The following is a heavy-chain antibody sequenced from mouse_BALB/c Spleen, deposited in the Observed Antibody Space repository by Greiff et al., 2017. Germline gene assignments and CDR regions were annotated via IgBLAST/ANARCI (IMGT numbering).Heavy chain of an antibody. J-gene: IGHJ4*01. CDR2: ISNGGGST. Sequence: DVQLVESGGGLVQPGGSLKLSCAASGFTFSSYTMSWVRQTPEKRLEWVAYISNGGGSTYYPDTVKGRFTISRDNAKNTLYLQMSSLKSEDTAMYYCASHYYGYYAMDYWGQGTSVTVSS. CDR3: ASHYYGYYAMDY. D-gene: IGHD1-1*01. V-gene: IGHV5-12-2*01. CDR1: GFTFSSYT.